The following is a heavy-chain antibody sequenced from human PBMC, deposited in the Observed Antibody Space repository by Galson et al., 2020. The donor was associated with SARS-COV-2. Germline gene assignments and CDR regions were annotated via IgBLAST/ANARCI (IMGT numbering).Heavy chain of an antibody. J-gene: IGHJ2*01. CDR2: IYPNGRT. CDR1: GYSISTTNY. CDR3: ARQGVNMIVVVTGPGWYFDH. D-gene: IGHD3-22*01. V-gene: IGHV4-38-2*02. Sequence: SETLSLTCTVSGYSISTTNYWGWVRQPPGKGLEWIGSIYPNGRTYYNPSLKSRVTISVDTSKNQFSLRLDSVTAADTALYYCARQGVNMIVVVTGPGWYFDHCGRGTLVTVPS.